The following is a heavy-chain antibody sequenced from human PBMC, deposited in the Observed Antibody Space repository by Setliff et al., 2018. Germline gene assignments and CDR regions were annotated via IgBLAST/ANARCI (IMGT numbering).Heavy chain of an antibody. CDR2: INPKTGGT. D-gene: IGHD3-10*01. V-gene: IGHV1-2*02. J-gene: IGHJ5*02. Sequence: ASVKVSCKASGYTFVGYYLHWVRQAPGQGLEWMGWINPKTGGTNYAQKFQGRVTMTRDTSISTAYMELSRLRSDDTAVYYCAKSGSGSYYSWFDPWGQGTLVTVSS. CDR1: GYTFVGYY. CDR3: AKSGSGSYYSWFDP.